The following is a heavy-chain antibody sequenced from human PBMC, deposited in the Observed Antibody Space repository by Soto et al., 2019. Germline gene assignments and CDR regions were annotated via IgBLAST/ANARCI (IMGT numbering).Heavy chain of an antibody. CDR3: ASDTGFVVVPAARGAEDY. CDR2: IIPIFGTA. J-gene: IGHJ4*02. V-gene: IGHV1-69*01. Sequence: QVQLVQSGAEVKKPGSSVKVSCKASGGTFSSYAISWVRQAPGQGLEWMGGIIPIFGTANYAQKFQGRVTITAGETTGTAYRKLSSLRSEDTAVYYCASDTGFVVVPAARGAEDYWGQGTLVTVSS. D-gene: IGHD2-2*01. CDR1: GGTFSSYA.